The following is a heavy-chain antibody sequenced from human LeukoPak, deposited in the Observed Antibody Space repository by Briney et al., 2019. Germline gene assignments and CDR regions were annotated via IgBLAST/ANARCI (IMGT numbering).Heavy chain of an antibody. Sequence: GASVKVSCKASGYTFTGYYMHWVRQAPGQGLEWMGWINPNSGGTNYAQKFQGRVTMTRDTSISTAYMELSRLRSDDTAVYYCARIKSSYYSSGWYHYPYWGQGTLVTVSS. CDR2: INPNSGGT. V-gene: IGHV1-2*02. CDR3: ARIKSSYYSSGWYHYPY. J-gene: IGHJ4*02. D-gene: IGHD6-19*01. CDR1: GYTFTGYY.